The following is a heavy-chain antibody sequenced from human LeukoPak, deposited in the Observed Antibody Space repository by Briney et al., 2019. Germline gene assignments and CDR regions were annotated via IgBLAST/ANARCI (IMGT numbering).Heavy chain of an antibody. Sequence: GGSLRLSCAASGFTVSRNYMSWVRQAPGKGLEWVSSISSSSSYIYYADSVKGRFTISRDNAKNSLYLQMNSLRAEDTAVYYCARDAEGRNSGSYFDAFDIWGQGTMVTVSS. V-gene: IGHV3-21*01. CDR1: GFTVSRNY. D-gene: IGHD1-26*01. CDR3: ARDAEGRNSGSYFDAFDI. J-gene: IGHJ3*02. CDR2: ISSSSSYI.